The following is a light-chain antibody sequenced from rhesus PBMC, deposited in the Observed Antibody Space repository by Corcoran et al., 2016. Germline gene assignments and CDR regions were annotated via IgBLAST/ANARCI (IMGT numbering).Light chain of an antibody. Sequence: DIQMTQSPSSLSASVGDRVTITCRASQGISNWLAWYQQKPGKAPKLLIYRAFNLETGVPSRFSGSGSGTYFTLTIRSLKPEDISTYYCQQHDISPLTFGEGTKVEIK. V-gene: IGKV1-69*01. CDR1: QGISNW. CDR3: QQHDISPLT. CDR2: RAF. J-gene: IGKJ4*01.